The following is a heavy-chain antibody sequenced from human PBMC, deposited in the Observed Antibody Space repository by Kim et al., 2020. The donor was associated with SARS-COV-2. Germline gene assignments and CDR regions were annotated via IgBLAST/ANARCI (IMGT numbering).Heavy chain of an antibody. V-gene: IGHV3-66*01. CDR1: GFTVSSHY. J-gene: IGHJ6*02. CDR3: ARDGETLRYTGYENYGMDV. CDR2: IYGGGST. D-gene: IGHD5-12*01. Sequence: GGSLRLSCAASGFTVSSHYMSWVRQAPGKGLEWVSVIYGGGSTYYAGSVKGRFTISRDTSKNTLYLQMNSLRAEDTAVYYCARDGETLRYTGYENYGMDVWGQGTTVTVSS.